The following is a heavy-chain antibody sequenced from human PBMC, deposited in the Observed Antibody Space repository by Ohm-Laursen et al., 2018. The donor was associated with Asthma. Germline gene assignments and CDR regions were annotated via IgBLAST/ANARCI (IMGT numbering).Heavy chain of an antibody. CDR1: AASISSYY. D-gene: IGHD6-6*01. J-gene: IGHJ4*02. CDR3: ARVGIAARVIDY. CDR2: FFLRGND. V-gene: IGHV4-59*01. Sequence: GTLSLTCTVSAASISSYYWAWIRQPPGKGLEWIGYFFLRGNDNYNPSLKSRVTMSMGTSRDQFSLRLSSVTAADTAVYYCARVGIAARVIDYWGQGTLVTVSS.